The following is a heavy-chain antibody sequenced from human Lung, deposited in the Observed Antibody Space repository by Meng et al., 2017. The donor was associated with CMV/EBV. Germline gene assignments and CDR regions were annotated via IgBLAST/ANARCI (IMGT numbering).Heavy chain of an antibody. CDR1: TNGVG. D-gene: IGHD3-9*01. Sequence: TNGVGVGWIRQPPGKALEWLALICWNDDKRYSPSLKGRLTITKDTSKSQVVLTMTNMDPVDTATYYCAHSYGHDILSGYSPWSYYFDYWGQGSLVTVSS. CDR2: ICWNDDK. CDR3: AHSYGHDILSGYSPWSYYFDY. V-gene: IGHV2-5*01. J-gene: IGHJ4*02.